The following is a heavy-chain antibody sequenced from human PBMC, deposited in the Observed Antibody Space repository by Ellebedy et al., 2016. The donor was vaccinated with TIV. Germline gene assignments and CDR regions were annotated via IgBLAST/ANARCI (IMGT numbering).Heavy chain of an antibody. D-gene: IGHD3-3*01. CDR3: AKDRDDSWSGFDY. CDR1: GFIFNNFA. J-gene: IGHJ4*02. Sequence: GESLKISCAASGFIFNNFAMHWVRQAPGKGLEWVAVISFEGSNKYYADSVKGRFTISRDNSKNTVFLQMNSLRAADTAVYYGAKDRDDSWSGFDYWGQGTLVTISS. CDR2: ISFEGSNK. V-gene: IGHV3-30*18.